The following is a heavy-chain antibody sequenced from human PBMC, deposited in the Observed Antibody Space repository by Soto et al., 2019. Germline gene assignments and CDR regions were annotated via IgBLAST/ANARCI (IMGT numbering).Heavy chain of an antibody. Sequence: SETLSLTCSVSGYSISSGYYWGWIRQPPGKGLEWIGNMFHSGDAYYNPSIKSRVTMSIDPAKNQFSLKLNSVTAADTAVYYCAREYSSSHDYWGQGTLVT. CDR3: AREYSSSHDY. CDR2: MFHSGDA. D-gene: IGHD6-19*01. V-gene: IGHV4-38-2*02. CDR1: GYSISSGYY. J-gene: IGHJ4*02.